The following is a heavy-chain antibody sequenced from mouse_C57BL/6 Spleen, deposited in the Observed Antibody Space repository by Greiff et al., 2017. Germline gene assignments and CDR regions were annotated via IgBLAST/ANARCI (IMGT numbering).Heavy chain of an antibody. V-gene: IGHV3-6*01. CDR1: GYSITSGYY. CDR3: ARTYEEGYYFDY. CDR2: ISYDGSN. J-gene: IGHJ2*01. D-gene: IGHD5-1*01. Sequence: DVQLQESGPGLVKPSQSLSLTCSVTGYSITSGYYWNWIRQFPGNKLEWMGYISYDGSNNYNPSLKNRISITLDTSKNQFFLKLNSVTTEDTATYYCARTYEEGYYFDYWGQGTTLTVSS.